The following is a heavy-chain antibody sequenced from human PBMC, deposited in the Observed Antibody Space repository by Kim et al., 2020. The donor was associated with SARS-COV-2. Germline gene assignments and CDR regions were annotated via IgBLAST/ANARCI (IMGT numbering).Heavy chain of an antibody. J-gene: IGHJ4*02. CDR2: IYYSGST. V-gene: IGHV4-61*01. Sequence: SETLSLTCTVSGGSVSSGSYYWSWIRQPPGKGLEWIGYIYYSGSTNYNPSLKSRVTISVDTSKNQFSLKLSSVTAAYTAVYYCASPSRWQRGSFDYWGQGPLITVSS. CDR1: GGSVSSGSYY. CDR3: ASPSRWQRGSFDY. D-gene: IGHD4-17*01.